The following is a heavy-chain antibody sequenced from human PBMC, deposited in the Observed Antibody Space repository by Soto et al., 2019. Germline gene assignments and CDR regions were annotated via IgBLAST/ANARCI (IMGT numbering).Heavy chain of an antibody. V-gene: IGHV1-2*02. CDR2: INPNSGGT. J-gene: IGHJ4*02. CDR1: VYTFTGYY. CDR3: ARDGRYYYDSSGYYPH. Sequence: ASVKVSCKASVYTFTGYYMHWVRQAPGQGLEWMGWINPNSGGTNYAQKFQGRVTITGDESTSTAYMELSSLRSEDTAVYYCARDGRYYYDSSGYYPHWGQGTLVTVSS. D-gene: IGHD3-22*01.